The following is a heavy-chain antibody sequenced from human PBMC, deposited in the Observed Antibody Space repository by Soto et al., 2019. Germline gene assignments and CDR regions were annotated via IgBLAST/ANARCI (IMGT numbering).Heavy chain of an antibody. CDR3: AKDPGSGRSWYYGMDV. V-gene: IGHV3-30*18. CDR2: ISYDGSNK. CDR1: GFTFSSYG. Sequence: PGGSLRRSCAASGFTFSSYGMHWVRQAPGKGLEWVAVISYDGSNKYYADSVKGRFTISRDNSKNTLYLQMNSLRAEDTAVYYCAKDPGSGRSWYYGMDVWGQGTTVTVSS. D-gene: IGHD3-10*01. J-gene: IGHJ6*02.